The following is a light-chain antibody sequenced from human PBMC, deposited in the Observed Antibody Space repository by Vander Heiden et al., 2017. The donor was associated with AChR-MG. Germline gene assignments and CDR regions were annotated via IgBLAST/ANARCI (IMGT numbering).Light chain of an antibody. Sequence: EIVLTQSPGTLSLSPGERATLSCRASQSVTSDYLAWYQQRPGQAPTLLIYRASTRATGIPDRFSGSGSGTDFTLTISRLEPEDFAVYFCHQYGTSQLTFGGGTKVEI. CDR2: RAS. CDR1: QSVTSDY. V-gene: IGKV3-20*01. J-gene: IGKJ4*01. CDR3: HQYGTSQLT.